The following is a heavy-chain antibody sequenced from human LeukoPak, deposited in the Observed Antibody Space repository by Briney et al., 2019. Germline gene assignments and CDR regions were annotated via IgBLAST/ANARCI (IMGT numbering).Heavy chain of an antibody. J-gene: IGHJ4*02. CDR2: IYHTGSA. Sequence: PSETLSLTCSVSGYSFTSGHYWGWIRQPPGKGLEWIANIYHTGSAHYNPSLKSRVTISVDTSKNEFSVKLSSVTAADRAVYHCARGAVGTGGFDYWGQGTLVTVSS. D-gene: IGHD6-13*01. CDR3: ARGAVGTGGFDY. CDR1: GYSFTSGHY. V-gene: IGHV4-38-2*02.